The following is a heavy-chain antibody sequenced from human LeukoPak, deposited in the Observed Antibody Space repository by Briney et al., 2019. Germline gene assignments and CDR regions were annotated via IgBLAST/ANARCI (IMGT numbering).Heavy chain of an antibody. Sequence: ASVKVSCKASGYIFEKYGISWVRQAPGQGLEWMGWISADRGFTNYVQKLQGRVTMTTDTSTSTAYMELRSLRSDDTAVYFCARDRETYLYESNGYSDGFDVWGQGTLVTVSS. CDR2: ISADRGFT. CDR1: GYIFEKYG. V-gene: IGHV1-18*01. D-gene: IGHD3-22*01. J-gene: IGHJ3*01. CDR3: ARDRETYLYESNGYSDGFDV.